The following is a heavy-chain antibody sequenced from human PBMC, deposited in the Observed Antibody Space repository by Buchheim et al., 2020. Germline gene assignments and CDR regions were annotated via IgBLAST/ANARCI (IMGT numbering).Heavy chain of an antibody. CDR1: GGSFRSSGSF. D-gene: IGHD2-15*01. CDR2: TFYGGDT. CDR3: AKARGAAAASSFDY. V-gene: IGHV4-39*07. J-gene: IGHJ4*02. Sequence: QVQLQESGSRLVKPSNTLSLTCTVSGGSFRSSGSFWAWIRQTPGKGLVWIGSTFYGGDTYYKPSLKSRVTISADSYRNSLSLSLNSASAADTAVYYCAKARGAAAASSFDYWGQG.